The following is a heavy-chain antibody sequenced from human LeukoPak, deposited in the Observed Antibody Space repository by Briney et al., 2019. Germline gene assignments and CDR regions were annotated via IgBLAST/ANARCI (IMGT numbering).Heavy chain of an antibody. CDR2: ISAYNGNT. V-gene: IGHV1-18*01. Sequence: GASVKVSCKASGYTFTSYGISWLRQAPGQGLEWMGWISAYNGNTNYAQKLQGRVTMTTDTSTSTAYMDLRSLRSDDTAVYYCARGRLSTGTMFDPWGQGTLVSVSS. D-gene: IGHD1-7*01. J-gene: IGHJ5*02. CDR3: ARGRLSTGTMFDP. CDR1: GYTFTSYG.